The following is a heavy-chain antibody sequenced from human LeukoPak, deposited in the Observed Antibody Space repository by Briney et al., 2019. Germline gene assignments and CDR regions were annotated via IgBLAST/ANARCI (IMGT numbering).Heavy chain of an antibody. Sequence: GGSLRLPCAASGFTLSNYAMHWVRQAPGKGLEYSSAIISNGRSTFYANSVKGRFTISRDDSKNTLYLQMGSLRAEDMAVYYCARGRHYESSDYYYDNWGHGPLVTVSS. CDR3: ARGRHYESSDYYYDN. V-gene: IGHV3-64*01. CDR1: GFTLSNYA. J-gene: IGHJ4*01. D-gene: IGHD3-22*01. CDR2: IISNGRST.